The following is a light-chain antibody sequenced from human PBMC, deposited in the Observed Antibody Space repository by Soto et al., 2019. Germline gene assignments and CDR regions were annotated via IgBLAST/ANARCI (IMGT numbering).Light chain of an antibody. J-gene: IGKJ1*01. CDR3: QQYNSYSGT. CDR2: KAS. Sequence: DIQMTQSPSTLSASVGDRVTITCRASQSLSSWLAWYQQKPGKAPQLLIYKASDLESGVPSRFSGSGSGTEFTLTISSLQPDDFATYYCQQYNSYSGTFGQGTKVEIK. V-gene: IGKV1-5*03. CDR1: QSLSSW.